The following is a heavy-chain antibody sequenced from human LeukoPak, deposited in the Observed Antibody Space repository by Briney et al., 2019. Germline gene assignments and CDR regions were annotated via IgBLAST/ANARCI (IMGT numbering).Heavy chain of an antibody. D-gene: IGHD3-22*01. J-gene: IGHJ4*02. V-gene: IGHV3-23*01. Sequence: GGSLRLSCAASGFTFSSYGMSWVRQAPGKGLEWVSALSHSFGSTYYADSVKGRFTISRDNSKNTLYLQMNSLRAEDTAVYYCAKAGDYYDSSGYYYFDYWGQGTLVTVSS. CDR2: LSHSFGST. CDR1: GFTFSSYG. CDR3: AKAGDYYDSSGYYYFDY.